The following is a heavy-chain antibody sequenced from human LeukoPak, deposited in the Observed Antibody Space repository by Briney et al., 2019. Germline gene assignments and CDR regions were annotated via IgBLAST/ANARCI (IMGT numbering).Heavy chain of an antibody. V-gene: IGHV3-30*02. Sequence: GGSLRLSCAASGFTFSSYGMHWVRQAPGKGLERVAFIRYDGSNKYYADSVKGRFTISRDNSKNTLYLQMNSLRAEDTAVYYCAKEAGIAAAGYYWGQGTLVTVSS. CDR1: GFTFSSYG. J-gene: IGHJ4*02. D-gene: IGHD6-13*01. CDR2: IRYDGSNK. CDR3: AKEAGIAAAGYY.